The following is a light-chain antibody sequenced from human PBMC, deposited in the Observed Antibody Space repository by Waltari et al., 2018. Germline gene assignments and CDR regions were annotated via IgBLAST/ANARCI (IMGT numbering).Light chain of an antibody. Sequence: QSVLTQPPSMSGAPGQKVTSPCTGGSSNFGAGYEVHWYQQFPGAAPKLLFFGNPNRASGVPGRFSGSKSGTSASLAIAGLQSEDEAVYYCQSFDSNLSASVFGGGTKLTVL. CDR1: SSNFGAGYE. J-gene: IGLJ3*02. CDR3: QSFDSNLSASV. V-gene: IGLV1-40*01. CDR2: GNP.